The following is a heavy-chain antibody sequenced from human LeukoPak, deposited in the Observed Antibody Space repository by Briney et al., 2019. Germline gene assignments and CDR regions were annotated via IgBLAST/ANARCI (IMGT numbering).Heavy chain of an antibody. J-gene: IGHJ5*02. D-gene: IGHD3-10*01. Sequence: ASVKVSCKASGYTFTSHGISWVRQAPGQGLEWMGWMSAYNGNTNYAQKLQGRVTMNTDTFTNTAYVELRSLGSDDTAVYYCARDGRGSRSSWFDPWGQGTLVIVSS. CDR2: MSAYNGNT. CDR3: ARDGRGSRSSWFDP. CDR1: GYTFTSHG. V-gene: IGHV1-18*01.